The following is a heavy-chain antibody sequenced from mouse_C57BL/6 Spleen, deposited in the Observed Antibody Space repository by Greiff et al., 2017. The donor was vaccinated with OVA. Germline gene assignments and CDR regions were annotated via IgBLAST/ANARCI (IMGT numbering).Heavy chain of an antibody. CDR3: ARRGNYYGTGTWTMDY. CDR1: GYAFTNYL. CDR2: INPGSGGT. Sequence: VQLQQSGAELVRPGTSVKVSCKASGYAFTNYLIEWVKQRPGQGLEWIGVINPGSGGTNYNEKFKGKATLTADKSSSTAYMQLSSLTSEDSAVYFCARRGNYYGTGTWTMDYWGQGTSVTVSS. J-gene: IGHJ4*01. V-gene: IGHV1-54*01. D-gene: IGHD1-1*01.